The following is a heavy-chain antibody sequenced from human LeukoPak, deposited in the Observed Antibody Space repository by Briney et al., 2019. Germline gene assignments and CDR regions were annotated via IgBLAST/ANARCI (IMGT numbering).Heavy chain of an antibody. V-gene: IGHV3-30*04. CDR1: GFTFSTYA. Sequence: GGSLRLSCAASGFTFSTYAMHWVRQAPGKGLEWVAVISYDGSSKYYADSVKGRFTISRDNSKNNVYLQMYSLRVEDTSIYYCVRDYNWGFDYWGQGTLVTVSS. J-gene: IGHJ4*02. CDR2: ISYDGSSK. D-gene: IGHD1-1*01. CDR3: VRDYNWGFDY.